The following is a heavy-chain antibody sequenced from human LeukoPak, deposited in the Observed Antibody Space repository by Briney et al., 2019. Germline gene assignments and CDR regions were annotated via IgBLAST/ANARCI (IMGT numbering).Heavy chain of an antibody. Sequence: SETLSLTGAVYGGSFSGYYWSWIRQPPGKGLEWIGEINHSGSTNYNPSLKSRVTISVDTSKNQFSLKLSSVTAADTAVYYCARGRGGGSSNYWGQGTLVTVSS. D-gene: IGHD2-15*01. CDR2: INHSGST. V-gene: IGHV4-34*01. CDR1: GGSFSGYY. CDR3: ARGRGGGSSNY. J-gene: IGHJ4*02.